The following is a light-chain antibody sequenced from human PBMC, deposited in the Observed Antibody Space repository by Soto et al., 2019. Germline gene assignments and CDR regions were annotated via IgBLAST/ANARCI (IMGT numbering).Light chain of an antibody. Sequence: EIVLTQSPGKLSLSPGERATLSCRASQSVSSSYLAWYQQKPGQAPRLLIYGASSRATGIPDRFSGSGSGTDFTLTISRLEPEDFAVYYCQQYGSPLTFGGGTKVDIK. V-gene: IGKV3-20*01. CDR1: QSVSSSY. CDR2: GAS. J-gene: IGKJ4*01. CDR3: QQYGSPLT.